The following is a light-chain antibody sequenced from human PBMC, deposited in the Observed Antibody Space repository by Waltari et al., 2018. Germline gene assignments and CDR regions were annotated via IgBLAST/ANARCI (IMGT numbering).Light chain of an antibody. Sequence: QSVLTQPPSVSGAPGQRVIISCTGSDSNIRAGYEVPWYQQLPGAAPKLLIDGNNNRPSGVPDRFSASKSGTSVSLAITGLQTDDEADYYCQSFDSSLNGYVFGTGTQVTVL. V-gene: IGLV1-40*01. CDR2: GNN. CDR3: QSFDSSLNGYV. CDR1: DSNIRAGYE. J-gene: IGLJ1*01.